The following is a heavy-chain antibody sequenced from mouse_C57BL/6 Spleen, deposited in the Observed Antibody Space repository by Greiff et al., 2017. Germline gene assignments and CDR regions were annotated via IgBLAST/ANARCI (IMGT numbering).Heavy chain of an antibody. Sequence: QVQLQQPGAELVMPGASVKLSCKASGYTFTSYWMHWVKQRPGQGLEWIGEIDPSDSFTNYNQKFKGKSTLTVDKSSSAAYMQLSSLTSEDSAVYCCARGDYGGWYFDVWGTGTTVTVSS. CDR2: IDPSDSFT. CDR1: GYTFTSYW. J-gene: IGHJ1*03. V-gene: IGHV1-69*01. CDR3: ARGDYGGWYFDV. D-gene: IGHD1-2*01.